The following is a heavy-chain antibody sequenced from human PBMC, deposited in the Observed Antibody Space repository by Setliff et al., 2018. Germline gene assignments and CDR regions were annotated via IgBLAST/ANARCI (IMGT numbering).Heavy chain of an antibody. CDR3: ARQDSGWFDY. Sequence: SETLSLTCTVSGGSISSSSYYWGWIRQPPGKGPEWIGSIYYSGSTYYNPSLKSRVTISVDTSKNQFSLKLSSVTAADTAVYYCARQDSGWFDYWGQGTLVTVSS. J-gene: IGHJ4*02. V-gene: IGHV4-39*01. CDR2: IYYSGST. D-gene: IGHD5-12*01. CDR1: GGSISSSSYY.